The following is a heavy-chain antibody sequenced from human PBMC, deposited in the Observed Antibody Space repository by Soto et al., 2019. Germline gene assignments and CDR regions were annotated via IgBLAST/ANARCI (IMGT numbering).Heavy chain of an antibody. CDR3: ARGQEGVVATH. D-gene: IGHD5-12*01. CDR1: GGSLSGYY. J-gene: IGHJ4*02. Sequence: QVQLQQWGAGLLKPSETLSLNCAVNGGSLSGYYWSWIRQPPGKGLEWIGEIKDGGYTNDSPSLKSRATISSDTSNNQFSLRLNSVTAADTGVYYCARGQEGVVATHWDQGALVTVSS. CDR2: IKDGGYT. V-gene: IGHV4-34*04.